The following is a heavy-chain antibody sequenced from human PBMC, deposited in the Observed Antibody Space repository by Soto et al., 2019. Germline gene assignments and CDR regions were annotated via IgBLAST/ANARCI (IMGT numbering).Heavy chain of an antibody. CDR2: IFHSGST. D-gene: IGHD1-26*01. J-gene: IGHJ4*02. CDR1: GGSISSNNW. V-gene: IGHV4-4*02. Sequence: SETLSLTCAVSGGSISSNNWWSWVRQPPGKGLEWIGEIFHSGSTHYSPSLKSRVTISVDKSKKYFSLNLTSVTAADTAVYYCARVYRGSYSDSWGQGTQVTVSS. CDR3: ARVYRGSYSDS.